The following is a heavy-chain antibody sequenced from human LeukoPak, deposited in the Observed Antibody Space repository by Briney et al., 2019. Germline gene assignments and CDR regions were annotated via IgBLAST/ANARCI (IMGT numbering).Heavy chain of an antibody. V-gene: IGHV3-30-3*01. CDR2: ISYDGSNK. CDR3: ARDRYDILTGYPKVYGMDV. Sequence: GRSLRLSCAASGFTFSSHAVHWVRQAPGKGLEWVAVISYDGSNKNYADSVKGRFTISRDNSKNTLYLQMNSLRAEDTAVYYCARDRYDILTGYPKVYGMDVWGQGTTVTVSS. J-gene: IGHJ6*02. CDR1: GFTFSSHA. D-gene: IGHD3-9*01.